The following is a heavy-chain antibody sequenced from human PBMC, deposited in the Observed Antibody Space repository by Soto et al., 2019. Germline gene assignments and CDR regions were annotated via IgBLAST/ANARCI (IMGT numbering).Heavy chain of an antibody. J-gene: IGHJ6*02. Sequence: GGSLRLSCAASGFTFSSYGMHWVRQAPGKGLEWVAVIWYDGSNKYYVDSVKGRFTISRDNSKNTLYLQMNSLRAEDTAVYYCARDCSSTSCYGMDVWGQGTTVTVSS. CDR3: ARDCSSTSCYGMDV. D-gene: IGHD2-2*01. CDR2: IWYDGSNK. V-gene: IGHV3-33*01. CDR1: GFTFSSYG.